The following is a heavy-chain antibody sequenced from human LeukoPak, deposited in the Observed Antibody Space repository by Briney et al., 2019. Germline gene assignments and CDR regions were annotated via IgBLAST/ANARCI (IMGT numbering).Heavy chain of an antibody. V-gene: IGHV3-21*04. Sequence: PGGSLRLSCAASGFTFTNYNMNWVRQAPGKGLEWVSSITSSSNYIYYADSVKGRFTTSRDNAKNSLYLQMNSLKTEDTAVYYCARWGARLSYYYIDVWGKGTTVIVSS. CDR3: ARWGARLSYYYIDV. CDR2: ITSSSNYI. J-gene: IGHJ6*03. CDR1: GFTFTNYN. D-gene: IGHD1-26*01.